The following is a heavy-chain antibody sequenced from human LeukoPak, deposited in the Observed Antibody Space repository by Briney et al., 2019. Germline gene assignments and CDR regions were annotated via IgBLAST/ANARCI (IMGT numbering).Heavy chain of an antibody. D-gene: IGHD3-10*01. J-gene: IGHJ4*02. CDR1: GPSINTYY. CDR2: IYYSGTT. V-gene: IGHV4-59*01. CDR3: ARVLRPMASQYYFDY. Sequence: PSETLSLTCTVSGPSINTYYGRWVRQPPGKGLEWIGYIYYSGTTSYNPSLKTRVTISIDTSKNQFSLKLSSVTAADTAVYYCARVLRPMASQYYFDYWGQGTLVTVSS.